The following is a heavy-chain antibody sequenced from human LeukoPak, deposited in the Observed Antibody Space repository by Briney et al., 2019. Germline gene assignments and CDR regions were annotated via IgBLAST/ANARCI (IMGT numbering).Heavy chain of an antibody. J-gene: IGHJ4*02. V-gene: IGHV3-23*01. CDR3: AKVTWESRPPDCNS. D-gene: IGHD6-6*01. Sequence: GGSLRLSCAASGFTFSSYGMSWVRQAPGKGLEWVSAIRGSGDTALYADSVKGRFTISRDNFKNIVYLEMNSLRAEDTATYYCAKVTWESRPPDCNSWGPGTLVTVSS. CDR2: IRGSGDTA. CDR1: GFTFSSYG.